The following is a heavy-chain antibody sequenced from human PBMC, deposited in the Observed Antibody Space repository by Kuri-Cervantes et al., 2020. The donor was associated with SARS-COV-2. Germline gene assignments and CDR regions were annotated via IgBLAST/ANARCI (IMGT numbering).Heavy chain of an antibody. CDR2: INSDGSST. V-gene: IGHV3-74*01. Sequence: ETLSLTCAASGFTFSSYWMHRVRQALGKGLVWVSRINSDGSSTSYADSVKGRFTISRDNAKNTLYLQMNSLRAEDTAVYYCARDRVGLDYWGQGTLVTVSS. CDR3: ARDRVGLDY. CDR1: GFTFSSYW. J-gene: IGHJ4*02. D-gene: IGHD1-26*01.